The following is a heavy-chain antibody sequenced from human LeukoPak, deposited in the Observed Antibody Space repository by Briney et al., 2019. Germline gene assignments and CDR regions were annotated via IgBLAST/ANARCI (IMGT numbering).Heavy chain of an antibody. D-gene: IGHD5-12*01. V-gene: IGHV1-69*13. J-gene: IGHJ4*02. CDR3: ALAFSGYDRWFPKPPDQ. CDR1: GSAFSGYT. CDR2: IITNLAST. Sequence: ASVKVSCKASGSAFSGYTITWVRQAPGQGLEWVGGIITNLASTNYAQKFQGRVTISADDSTSTAYMQLRSLTSEDTAFYYCALAFSGYDRWFPKPPDQWGQGTLVTVSS.